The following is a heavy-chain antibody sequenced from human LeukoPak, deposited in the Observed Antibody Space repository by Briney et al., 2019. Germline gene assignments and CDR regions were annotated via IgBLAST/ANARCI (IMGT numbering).Heavy chain of an antibody. J-gene: IGHJ4*02. CDR1: GFTFSSYA. D-gene: IGHD2-2*01. Sequence: GGSLRLSCAASGFTFSSYAMGWVRQAPGKGLEWVSALSGGGGGTYYADSVKGRFTISRDNSKNTLYQQMNSLRAEDTAVYYCAKDSDIVVVPALTYDHWGQGTLVIVSS. CDR3: AKDSDIVVVPALTYDH. CDR2: LSGGGGGT. V-gene: IGHV3-23*01.